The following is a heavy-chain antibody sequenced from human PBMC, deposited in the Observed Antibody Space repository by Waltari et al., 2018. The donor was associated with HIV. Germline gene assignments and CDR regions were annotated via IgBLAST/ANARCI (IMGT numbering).Heavy chain of an antibody. J-gene: IGHJ4*02. CDR2: ITPRCEKA. D-gene: IGHD3-10*01. CDR3: ASARETMGVDLAF. Sequence: QVQLVQSGAEVKTPGSSVKVSCRASGITFSSYSIHWVRRAPGQGLEWMGRITPRCEKANSAQKFQGRLTITADKVTTTAYMELNNLRSDDTAVYYCASARETMGVDLAFWGQGTLVAVSS. V-gene: IGHV1-69*02. CDR1: GITFSSYS.